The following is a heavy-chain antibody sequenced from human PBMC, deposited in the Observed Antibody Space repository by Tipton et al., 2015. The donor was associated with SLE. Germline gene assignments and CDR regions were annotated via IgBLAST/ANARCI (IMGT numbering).Heavy chain of an antibody. CDR2: INHSGST. CDR3: ARGYSISWLYYYGMGV. V-gene: IGHV4-34*01. D-gene: IGHD6-13*01. J-gene: IGHJ6*02. CDR1: GGSFSGYY. Sequence: TLSLTCAVYGGSFSGYYWSWIRQPPGKGLEWIGEINHSGSTNYNPSLKSRVTISVDTSKNQFSLKLRSVTAADTAVYYCARGYSISWLYYYGMGVWVQGSTVTVSS.